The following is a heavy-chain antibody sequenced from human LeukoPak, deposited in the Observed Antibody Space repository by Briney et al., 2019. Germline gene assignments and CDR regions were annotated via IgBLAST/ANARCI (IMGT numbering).Heavy chain of an antibody. V-gene: IGHV1-8*01. D-gene: IGHD2-8*01. CDR1: GYTFSNHD. J-gene: IGHJ4*02. Sequence: ASVKVSCKVSGYTFSNHDINWVRQATGQGLEWMGWMNPNSGNAGSAEKFQGRVTMTRNTSITTAYMELSSLSSEDSAVYYCARVGEYAATTDYFDYWGQGTLVTVSS. CDR2: MNPNSGNA. CDR3: ARVGEYAATTDYFDY.